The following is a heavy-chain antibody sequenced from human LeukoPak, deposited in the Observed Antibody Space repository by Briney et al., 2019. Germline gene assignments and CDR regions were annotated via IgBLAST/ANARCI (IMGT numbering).Heavy chain of an antibody. CDR2: IYSGGST. V-gene: IGHV3-66*01. CDR3: AKVSCSGGSCYPDY. D-gene: IGHD2-15*01. CDR1: GFTVSSNY. Sequence: GGSLRLSCAASGFTVSSNYMSWVRQAPGKGLEWVSVIYSGGSTYYADSVKGRFTISRDNSKNTLYLQMNSLRAEDTAVYYCAKVSCSGGSCYPDYWGQGTLVTVSS. J-gene: IGHJ4*02.